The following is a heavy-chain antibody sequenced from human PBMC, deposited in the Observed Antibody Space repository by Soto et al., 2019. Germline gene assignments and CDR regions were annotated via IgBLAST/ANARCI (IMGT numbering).Heavy chain of an antibody. CDR2: INHSGST. CDR1: GGSFSGYY. V-gene: IGHV4-34*01. J-gene: IGHJ5*02. CDR3: ARCLWGDFWSGYSTNQGASLGP. Sequence: SETLSLTCAVYGGSFSGYYWSWIRQPPGKXLEWLGEINHSGSTNYNPSLKSRVTISVDTSKNQFSLKLSSVTAADTAVYYCARCLWGDFWSGYSTNQGASLGPWGQGTMVTVSS. D-gene: IGHD3-3*01.